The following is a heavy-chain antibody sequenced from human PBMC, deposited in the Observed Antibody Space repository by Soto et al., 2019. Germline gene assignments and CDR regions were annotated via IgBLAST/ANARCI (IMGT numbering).Heavy chain of an antibody. CDR3: ARDAWEEATDY. CDR2: ISSSDSDSTI. D-gene: IGHD1-26*01. CDR1: GFSFSDYS. J-gene: IGHJ4*02. V-gene: IGHV3-48*01. Sequence: DVPLVESGGDLVQSGGSLRLSCVTSGFSFSDYSMNWVRQAPGKGLEWISYISSSDSDSTIYYADSVKGRFTISRDNAKNSLYLQMTSLAADDTGVYYCARDAWEEATDYWGQGTLVTVSS.